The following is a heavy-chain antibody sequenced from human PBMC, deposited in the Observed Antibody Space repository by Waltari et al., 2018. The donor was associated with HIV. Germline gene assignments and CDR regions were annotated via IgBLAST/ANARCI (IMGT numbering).Heavy chain of an antibody. D-gene: IGHD3-22*01. Sequence: QVQLVQSGAEVKKPGSSVKVSCKASGGTFSSYALSWVRPAPGQGLEWMGGIIPIFGTANYAQKFQGRVTITADESTSTAYMELSSLRSEDTAVYYCARHAGLYYYDSSGSDYWGQGTLVTVSS. CDR3: ARHAGLYYYDSSGSDY. CDR1: GGTFSSYA. J-gene: IGHJ4*02. CDR2: IIPIFGTA. V-gene: IGHV1-69*01.